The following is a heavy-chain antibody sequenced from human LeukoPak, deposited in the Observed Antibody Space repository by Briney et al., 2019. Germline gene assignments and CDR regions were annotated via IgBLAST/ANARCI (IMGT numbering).Heavy chain of an antibody. D-gene: IGHD3-10*01. CDR1: GFTFSNYW. J-gene: IGHJ6*03. Sequence: PGGSLRLSCAASGFTFSNYWMHWVRQVPGKGLVWVSLIHSDGSTIIYADSVKGRFTISRDNAKKTLYLQMDSLRVDDMAVYFCARGGGSASSGSQVSVDYMDVWGKGTTVTVSS. CDR2: IHSDGSTI. V-gene: IGHV3-74*01. CDR3: ARGGGSASSGSQVSVDYMDV.